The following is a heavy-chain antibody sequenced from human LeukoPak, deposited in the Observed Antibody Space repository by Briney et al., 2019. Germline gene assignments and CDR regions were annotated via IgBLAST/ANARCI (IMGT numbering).Heavy chain of an antibody. D-gene: IGHD3-22*01. Sequence: GGSLRLSCAASGFTFSDYYMSWIRQAPGKGLEWVSYISSSGSTIYYADSVKGRFTISRDNSKKTLYLQMNSLRAEDTAVYYCARGGEDYYDSSGYDYWGQGTLVTVSS. J-gene: IGHJ4*02. V-gene: IGHV3-11*01. CDR2: ISSSGSTI. CDR1: GFTFSDYY. CDR3: ARGGEDYYDSSGYDY.